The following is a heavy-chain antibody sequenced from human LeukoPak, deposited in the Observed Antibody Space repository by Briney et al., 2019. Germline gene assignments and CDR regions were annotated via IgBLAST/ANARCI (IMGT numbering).Heavy chain of an antibody. V-gene: IGHV3-30-3*01. CDR3: ARDRGQGSGSYGSSAVDY. D-gene: IGHD3-10*01. J-gene: IGHJ4*02. Sequence: GGSLRLSCAASGFTVSGNYMSWVRQAPGKGLEWVAVKSYDGSNKYYADSVKGRFTISRDNSKNTLYLQMNSLRAEDTAVYYCARDRGQGSGSYGSSAVDYWGQGTLVTVSS. CDR2: KSYDGSNK. CDR1: GFTVSGNY.